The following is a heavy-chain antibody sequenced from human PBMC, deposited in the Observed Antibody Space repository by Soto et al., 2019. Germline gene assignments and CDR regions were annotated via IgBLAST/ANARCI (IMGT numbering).Heavy chain of an antibody. CDR2: IFSNDAK. Sequence: QVTLKESGPVLVKPTETLTLTCTVSGFSLSNARMSVSWIRQPPGKALEWLAHIFSNDAKSYSASLKNSLNISKDTSKSQVVLTMTKMDPVDTATYYCARIRGWGWLGPNDYWGQGTLVTVSS. J-gene: IGHJ4*02. CDR3: ARIRGWGWLGPNDY. V-gene: IGHV2-26*01. CDR1: GFSLSNARMS. D-gene: IGHD3-10*01.